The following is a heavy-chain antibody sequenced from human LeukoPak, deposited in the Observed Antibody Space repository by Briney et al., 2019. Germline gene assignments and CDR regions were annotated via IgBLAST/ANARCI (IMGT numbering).Heavy chain of an antibody. J-gene: IGHJ5*01. CDR3: ARDRGGSWSPFDF. V-gene: IGHV1-2*04. CDR1: GYTFTGYY. D-gene: IGHD2-15*01. Sequence: ASVKVSCKASGYTFTGYYMHWVRQAPGQGLEWMGWINPNSGGTNYAQKFQGWVTVTRDTSISTAYMELSRLRSDDTAVYYCARDRGGSWSPFDFWGQGTLVTVSS. CDR2: INPNSGGT.